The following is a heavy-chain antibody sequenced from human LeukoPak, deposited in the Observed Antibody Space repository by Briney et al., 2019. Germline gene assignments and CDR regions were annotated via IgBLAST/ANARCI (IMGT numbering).Heavy chain of an antibody. CDR3: TRMDSSSWYGNWFDP. D-gene: IGHD6-13*01. Sequence: KSGGSLRPSCTASGFTFGDYAMSWFRQAPGKGLEWVGFIRSKAYGGTTEYAASVKGRFTFSRDDSKNIAYLQMNGLKTEDTAVYYCTRMDSSSWYGNWFDPWGQGTLVTVSS. V-gene: IGHV3-49*05. CDR2: IRSKAYGGTT. J-gene: IGHJ5*02. CDR1: GFTFGDYA.